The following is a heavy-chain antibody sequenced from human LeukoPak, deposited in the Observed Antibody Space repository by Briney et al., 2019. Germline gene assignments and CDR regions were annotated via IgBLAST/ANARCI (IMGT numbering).Heavy chain of an antibody. D-gene: IGHD1-26*01. Sequence: HSGGSLRLSCAASGFTFSTYAMNWVRQAPGKGLEWVSYISSSGSNIYYADSVKGRFTISRDNAKNSLYLQMNSLRDEDTAVYYCARHYSGSYYVVGYWGQGTLVTVSS. V-gene: IGHV3-48*02. J-gene: IGHJ4*02. CDR1: GFTFSTYA. CDR3: ARHYSGSYYVVGY. CDR2: ISSSGSNI.